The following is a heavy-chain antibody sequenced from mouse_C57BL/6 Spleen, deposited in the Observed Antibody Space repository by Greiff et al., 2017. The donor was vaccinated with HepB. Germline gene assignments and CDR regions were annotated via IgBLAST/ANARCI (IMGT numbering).Heavy chain of an antibody. V-gene: IGHV1-20*01. Sequence: VQLQQSGPELVKPGDSVKISCKASGYSFTGYFMNWVMQSHGKSLEWIGRINPYNGDTFYNQKFKGKATLTVDKSSSTAHMELRSLTSEDSAVYYCARWGTTVVAKDYYAMDYWGQGTSVTVSS. CDR2: INPYNGDT. CDR3: ARWGTTVVAKDYYAMDY. J-gene: IGHJ4*01. D-gene: IGHD1-1*01. CDR1: GYSFTGYF.